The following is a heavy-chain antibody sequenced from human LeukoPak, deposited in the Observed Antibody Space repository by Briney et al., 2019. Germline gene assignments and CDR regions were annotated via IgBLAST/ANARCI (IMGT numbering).Heavy chain of an antibody. Sequence: GESLKISCKGSGYSFTSYWIGWVRQMPGKGLEWMGIIYPGDSDTRYSPSFQGQVTISADKSISTAYLQWSSLKASDTAMYYCARLDSSSWYEGYFQHWGQGTLVTVSS. CDR1: GYSFTSYW. V-gene: IGHV5-51*01. D-gene: IGHD6-13*01. CDR3: ARLDSSSWYEGYFQH. CDR2: IYPGDSDT. J-gene: IGHJ1*01.